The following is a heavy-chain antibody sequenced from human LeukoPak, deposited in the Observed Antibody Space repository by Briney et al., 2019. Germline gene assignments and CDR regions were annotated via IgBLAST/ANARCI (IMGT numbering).Heavy chain of an antibody. CDR2: IYYTGST. Sequence: SETLSLTCTVSGGSVSDYYWSWIRQSPGKGLEWIGYIYYTGSTSYNPSLRSRVTMSADTSKNQFSLKLSSVTAADTAVYYCARGEILYGGYYFDYWGQGTLVTVSS. D-gene: IGHD4-17*01. J-gene: IGHJ4*02. CDR1: GGSVSDYY. V-gene: IGHV4-59*02. CDR3: ARGEILYGGYYFDY.